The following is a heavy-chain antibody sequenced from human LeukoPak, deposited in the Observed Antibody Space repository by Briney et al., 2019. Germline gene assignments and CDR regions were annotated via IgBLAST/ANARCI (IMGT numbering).Heavy chain of an antibody. V-gene: IGHV1-18*04. CDR1: GYTFTIYG. Sequence: WASVKVSCKASGYTFTIYGISWVRQAAGQGSGWMGWISAYNGNTNYAQKLQGRVTMTTDTSTSTAYMELRSLRSDDTAVYYCARDLGLPVAGSTPWGQGTLVTVSS. J-gene: IGHJ5*02. CDR2: ISAYNGNT. CDR3: ARDLGLPVAGSTP. D-gene: IGHD2-21*02.